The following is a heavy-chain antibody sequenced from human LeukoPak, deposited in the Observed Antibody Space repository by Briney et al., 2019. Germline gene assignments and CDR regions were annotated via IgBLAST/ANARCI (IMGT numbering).Heavy chain of an antibody. CDR2: ISGSGGST. CDR1: GFTFSSYA. Sequence: GGSLRLSCAASGFTFSSYAMSWVRQAPGKGLEWVSAISGSGGSTYYADSVKGRFTISRDNSKNTLYLQMNSLRAEDTAVYYCAKITIFGVVIISSGSYFDYWGQGTLVTVSS. J-gene: IGHJ4*02. D-gene: IGHD3-3*01. CDR3: AKITIFGVVIISSGSYFDY. V-gene: IGHV3-23*01.